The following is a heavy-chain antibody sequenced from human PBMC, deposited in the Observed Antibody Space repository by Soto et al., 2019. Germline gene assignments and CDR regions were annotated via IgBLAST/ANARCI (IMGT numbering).Heavy chain of an antibody. CDR1: GGSNSSGDNY. CDR3: ARVRWTVAGPGHFDY. D-gene: IGHD6-19*01. V-gene: IGHV4-61*08. CDR2: IYYSGST. J-gene: IGHJ4*02. Sequence: SETLSLTCTVSGGSNSSGDNYWSCIRQPPGKGLEWIGYIYYSGSTNYNPSLKSRVTISVDTSKNQFSLKLSSVTAADTAVYYCARVRWTVAGPGHFDYWGQGTLVTVSS.